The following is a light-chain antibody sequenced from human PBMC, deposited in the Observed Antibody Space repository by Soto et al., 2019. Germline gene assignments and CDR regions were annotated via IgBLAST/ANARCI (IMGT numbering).Light chain of an antibody. CDR2: DAS. J-gene: IGKJ5*01. CDR1: QGISTD. CDR3: QQYKSYPIT. Sequence: DVQMTQSPTSLSASLGDRVTIICRASQGISTDLAWFQQRPGKAPKNLSYDASRLQSGVPQKFSGSGSGTDFTLTISSLQPEDFATYYCQQYKSYPITFGQGTRLEI. V-gene: IGKV1-16*02.